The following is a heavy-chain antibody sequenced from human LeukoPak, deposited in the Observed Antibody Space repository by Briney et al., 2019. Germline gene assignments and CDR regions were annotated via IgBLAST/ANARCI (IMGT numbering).Heavy chain of an antibody. CDR1: GGSISSGGYY. CDR2: IYYSGST. V-gene: IGHV4-31*03. D-gene: IGHD2-21*01. Sequence: SETLSLTCTVSGGSISSGGYYWSWIRQHPGKGLERIGYIYYSGSTYYNPSLKSRVTISVDTSKNQFSLKLSSVTAADTAVYYCAREGDPVNWFDPWGQGTLVTVSS. J-gene: IGHJ5*02. CDR3: AREGDPVNWFDP.